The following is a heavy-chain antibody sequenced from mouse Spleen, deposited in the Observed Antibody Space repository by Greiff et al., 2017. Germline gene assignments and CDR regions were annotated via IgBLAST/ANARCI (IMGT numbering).Heavy chain of an antibody. J-gene: IGHJ4*01. Sequence: EVKLVESGGGLVQPGGSLKLSCATSGFTFSDYYMYWVRQTPEKRLEWVAYISNGGGSTYYPDTVKGRFTISRDNAKNTLYLQMSRLKSEDTAMYYCARLGRDYAMDYWGQGTSVTVSS. D-gene: IGHD4-1*01. V-gene: IGHV5-12*02. CDR1: GFTFSDYY. CDR3: ARLGRDYAMDY. CDR2: ISNGGGST.